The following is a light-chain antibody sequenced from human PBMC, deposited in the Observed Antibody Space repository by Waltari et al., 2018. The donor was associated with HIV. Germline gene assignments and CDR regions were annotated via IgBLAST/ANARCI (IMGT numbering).Light chain of an antibody. CDR1: QNIRNY. J-gene: IGKJ1*01. CDR2: AAS. CDR3: QHSYTTPWT. V-gene: IGKV1-39*01. Sequence: DIRMTQSPSSLSASVGDRVTILCRASQNIRNYLNWYQQKPRKAPNLLIYAASSLQSGVPSRFRGSGSGTDFTLTISSLQPEDFATYYCQHSYTTPWTFGQGTKVEIK.